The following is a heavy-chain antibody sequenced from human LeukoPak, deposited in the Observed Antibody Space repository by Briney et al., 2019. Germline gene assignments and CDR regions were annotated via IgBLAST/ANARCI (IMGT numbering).Heavy chain of an antibody. CDR3: ASIAAAGFWFDP. CDR1: GGTFSSYA. Sequence: SVKVSCKASGGTFSSYAISWVRQAPGQGLEWMGRIITIFGTANYAQKFQGRVTITTDESTSTAYMELSSLRSEDTAVYYCASIAAAGFWFDPWGQGTLVTVSS. V-gene: IGHV1-69*05. CDR2: IITIFGTA. D-gene: IGHD6-13*01. J-gene: IGHJ5*02.